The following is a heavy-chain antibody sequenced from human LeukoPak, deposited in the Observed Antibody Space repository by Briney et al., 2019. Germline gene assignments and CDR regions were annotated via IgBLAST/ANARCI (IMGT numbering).Heavy chain of an antibody. J-gene: IGHJ4*02. CDR2: IYYSGST. Sequence: SETLSLTCTVSGGSIGGSSDYWGWIRQSPGKGLEWIGSIYYSGSTYYNPSLKSRVTISVDTSKNQFYVKLTSVTAADTAVYYCARNESVLGTTGLNDFFDDWGQGTLVTVSS. CDR1: GGSIGGSSDY. CDR3: ARNESVLGTTGLNDFFDD. V-gene: IGHV4-39*01. D-gene: IGHD1-26*01.